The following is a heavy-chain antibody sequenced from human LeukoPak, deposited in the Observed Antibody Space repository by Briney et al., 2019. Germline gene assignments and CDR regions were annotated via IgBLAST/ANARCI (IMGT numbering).Heavy chain of an antibody. Sequence: TSETLSLTCTVSGGSISSSSFYWGWTRQPPGKGLEWIVSISYSGSTYYNPSLKSRVTVSVDTSKNQFSLKLTSVTAADTAVYYCARIPLGYCDSTSCYGGWFDPWGQGTLVTVSS. V-gene: IGHV4-39*01. CDR3: ARIPLGYCDSTSCYGGWFDP. D-gene: IGHD2-2*01. CDR1: GGSISSSSFY. CDR2: ISYSGST. J-gene: IGHJ5*02.